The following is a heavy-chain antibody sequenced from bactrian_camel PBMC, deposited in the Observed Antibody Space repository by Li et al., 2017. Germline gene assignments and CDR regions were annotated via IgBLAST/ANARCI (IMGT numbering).Heavy chain of an antibody. Sequence: HVQLVESGGGWVQPGGSLKLSCAASGFTFSSFTWSWVRQAPGKGLEWVASVHADDSKTYYADSVKGRFTISRDNAKNTLALQMNSLKPEDTAIYYCAADNAGWGFGYWGQGTQVTVS. V-gene: IGHV3S7*01. CDR1: GFTFSSFT. J-gene: IGHJ4*01. CDR2: VHADDSKT. D-gene: IGHD5*01. CDR3: AADNAGWGFGY.